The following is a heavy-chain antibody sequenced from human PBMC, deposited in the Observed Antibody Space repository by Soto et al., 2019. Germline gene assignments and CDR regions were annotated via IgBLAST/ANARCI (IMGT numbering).Heavy chain of an antibody. Sequence: QVQLQESGPGLVKPSETLSLTCTVSGGSISSYYWTWIRQPPGKGLEWVGYVYYSGTTYYNPSLQSRVTISVDTSKNQFSLKVKSVTAADTAIYYCARAGSTWRYFFDSWGKGSLVTVSS. CDR2: VYYSGTT. CDR1: GGSISSYY. J-gene: IGHJ4*02. V-gene: IGHV4-59*01. CDR3: ARAGSTWRYFFDS. D-gene: IGHD6-13*01.